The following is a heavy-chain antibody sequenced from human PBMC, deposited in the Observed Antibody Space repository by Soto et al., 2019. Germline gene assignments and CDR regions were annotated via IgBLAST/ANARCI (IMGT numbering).Heavy chain of an antibody. V-gene: IGHV4-61*01. J-gene: IGHJ4*02. Sequence: QVQLQESGPGLVKPSETLSLTCNVSGGSINSGSYYWNWIRQPPGKGLEWIGYIYYSGFTNYNPSLKSRVTISADTSKNQFSLRLSSVTAADTAVYYCARWYASGHYYFDFWGQGSLVTVSS. CDR3: ARWYASGHYYFDF. CDR1: GGSINSGSYY. CDR2: IYYSGFT. D-gene: IGHD6-19*01.